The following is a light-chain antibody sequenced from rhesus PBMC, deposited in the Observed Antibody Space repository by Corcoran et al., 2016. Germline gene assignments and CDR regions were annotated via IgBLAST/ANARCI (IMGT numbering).Light chain of an antibody. CDR2: WAS. CDR3: QQYYSTPYS. Sequence: DIVMTQSPDSLAVSLGERITINCKSSQSLLYSSNNKNYLAWYQQKQGQAPKLLIYWASTRESGVPNRVSGSGAGTDCTLTISGLQAEDVAVYYCQQYYSTPYSFGQGTKVEIK. J-gene: IGKJ2*01. CDR1: QSLLYSSNNKNY. V-gene: IGKV4-1*01.